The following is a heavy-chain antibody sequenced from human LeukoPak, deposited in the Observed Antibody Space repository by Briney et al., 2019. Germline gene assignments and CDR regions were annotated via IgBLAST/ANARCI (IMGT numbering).Heavy chain of an antibody. CDR1: GGSISSYY. CDR3: ARDLDGYNDY. Sequence: SETLSLTCTVSGGSISSYYWSWIRQPPGKGLEWIGYIYYSGSTNYNPSLKSRVTIPVGTSKNQFSLKLSSVTAADTAVYYCARDLDGYNDYWGQGTLVTVSS. D-gene: IGHD5-24*01. CDR2: IYYSGST. V-gene: IGHV4-59*01. J-gene: IGHJ4*02.